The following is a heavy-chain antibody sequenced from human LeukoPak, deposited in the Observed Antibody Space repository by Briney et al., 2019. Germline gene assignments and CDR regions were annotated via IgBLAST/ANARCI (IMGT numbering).Heavy chain of an antibody. J-gene: IGHJ4*02. CDR2: IYYNGNT. CDR1: GGSISSRTYY. D-gene: IGHD3-10*01. CDR3: ARVPPGFGEFDY. V-gene: IGHV4-39*01. Sequence: SETLSLTCTVSGGSISSRTYYWGWIRQPPGKGLEWIGSIYYNGNTYHNPSLKSRVTISVDTSKTQFSLEVSSVTAADTAVYYCARVPPGFGEFDYWGQGTLVTLSS.